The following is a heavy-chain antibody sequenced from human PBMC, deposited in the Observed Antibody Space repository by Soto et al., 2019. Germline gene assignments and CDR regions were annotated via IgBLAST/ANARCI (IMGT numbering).Heavy chain of an antibody. J-gene: IGHJ6*02. V-gene: IGHV1-69*06. CDR1: GGTFSAYA. CDR3: ARANPTKYYDYVWGDYRRGGMDV. Sequence: QLQLVQSGAEVKKPGSSVKVSCKASGGTFSAYAISWVRQAPGQGLEWMGGILPLSGTTNYTQRFQGRVTIRADKSTSTAYRGLRSLRSEDTAVYYCARANPTKYYDYVWGDYRRGGMDVWGQGTTVTVSS. D-gene: IGHD3-16*02. CDR2: ILPLSGTT.